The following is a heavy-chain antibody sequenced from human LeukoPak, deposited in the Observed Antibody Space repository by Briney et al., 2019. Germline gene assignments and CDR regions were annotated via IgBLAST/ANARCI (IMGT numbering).Heavy chain of an antibody. CDR2: IYYSGST. V-gene: IGHV4-59*01. CDR3: ASYCGGDCFDAFDI. J-gene: IGHJ3*02. CDR1: GGSISSYY. D-gene: IGHD2-21*02. Sequence: SETLSLTCTVSGGSISSYYWSWIRQPPGKGLEWIGYIYYSGSTNYNPSLKSRITISLNTSKNQVSLRLNSVTAADTAVYYCASYCGGDCFDAFDIWGQGTMVTVSS.